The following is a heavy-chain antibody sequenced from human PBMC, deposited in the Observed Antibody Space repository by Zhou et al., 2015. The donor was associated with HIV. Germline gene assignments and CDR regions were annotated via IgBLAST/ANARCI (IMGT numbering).Heavy chain of an antibody. CDR2: IIPIFGTA. CDR1: GGTFSSYA. CDR3: ARGASVVVVAATANWFDP. Sequence: QVQLVQSGAEVKKPGSSVKVSCKASGGTFSSYAISWVRQAPGQGLEWMGGIIPIFGTANYAQKFQGRVTITADESTSTAYMELSSLRSEDTAVYYCARGASVVVVAATANWFDPWGQGTLGPPSPQ. J-gene: IGHJ5*02. V-gene: IGHV1-69*01. D-gene: IGHD2-15*01.